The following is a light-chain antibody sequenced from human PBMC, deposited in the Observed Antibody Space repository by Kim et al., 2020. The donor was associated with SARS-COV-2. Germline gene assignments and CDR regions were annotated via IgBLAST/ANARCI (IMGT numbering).Light chain of an antibody. CDR2: GAS. CDR1: QSVSSNY. Sequence: LSPGERATLSCTASQSVSSNYLAWYQQKPGQAPRLLIYGASSRATGIPDRFSGSGSGTDFTLTITRLEPEDFAVYYCQQYSSSPATFGQGTKVEI. CDR3: QQYSSSPAT. V-gene: IGKV3-20*01. J-gene: IGKJ1*01.